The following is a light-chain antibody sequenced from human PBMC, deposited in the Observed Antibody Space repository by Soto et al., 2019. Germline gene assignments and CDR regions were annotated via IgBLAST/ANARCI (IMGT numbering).Light chain of an antibody. CDR1: QSVSSSY. V-gene: IGKV3-20*01. CDR3: QQQDTLPRT. J-gene: IGKJ1*01. CDR2: GAS. Sequence: EVVLTQPPGTLSFSPGEGATLSCRASQSVSSSYLAWYQQKFGQAPRLLIYGASNRATGIPDRFSGSGSGTDFTLTISRLEPEDFAVYYCQQQDTLPRTFGQGTKVDIK.